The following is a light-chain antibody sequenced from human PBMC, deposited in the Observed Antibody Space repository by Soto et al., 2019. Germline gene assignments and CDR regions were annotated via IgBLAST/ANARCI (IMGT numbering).Light chain of an antibody. CDR2: EVT. Sequence: QSALTQPASVSGSPGQSSTISCTGTSSDVGSYNLVSWYQQHPGKAPKVMIYEVTKRPTGISDRFTGSKSGNTASRTISGLQAEDEADYYCCAYVGSSTFLFGGGTKVTVL. CDR1: SSDVGSYNL. V-gene: IGLV2-23*02. J-gene: IGLJ3*02. CDR3: CAYVGSSTFL.